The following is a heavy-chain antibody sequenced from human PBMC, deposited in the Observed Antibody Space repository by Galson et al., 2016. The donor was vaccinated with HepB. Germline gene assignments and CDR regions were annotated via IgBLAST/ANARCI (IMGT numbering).Heavy chain of an antibody. D-gene: IGHD6-13*01. V-gene: IGHV3-23*01. CDR1: GFTFSSYA. CDR3: AKDVQAAAGTSFH. J-gene: IGHJ4*02. Sequence: SLRLSCAASGFTFSSYALSWVRQAPGKGLEWVSGISGSGGSTHYADSVKGRFTISRDNSKNTLFLQMDSLRVEDTASYYCAKDVQAAAGTSFHWGQGTLVTVSA. CDR2: ISGSGGST.